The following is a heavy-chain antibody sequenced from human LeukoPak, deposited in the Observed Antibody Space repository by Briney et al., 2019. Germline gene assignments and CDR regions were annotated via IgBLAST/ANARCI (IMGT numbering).Heavy chain of an antibody. CDR1: GYTFTSYA. J-gene: IGHJ5*02. Sequence: ASVKVSCKASGYTFTSYAMNWVRQAPGQGLEWMGWINTNAGNPTYAQGFTGRFVFSLDTSVSTAYLQISSLKAEDTAVYYCARSLGRMVRGVNPTSVNWFDPWGQGTLVTVSS. D-gene: IGHD3-10*01. CDR3: ARSLGRMVRGVNPTSVNWFDP. CDR2: INTNAGNP. V-gene: IGHV7-4-1*02.